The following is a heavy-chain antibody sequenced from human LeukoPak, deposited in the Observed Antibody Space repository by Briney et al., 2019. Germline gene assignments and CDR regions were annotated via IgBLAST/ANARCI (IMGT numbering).Heavy chain of an antibody. J-gene: IGHJ3*02. Sequence: PSETLSLTCTVSGGSISSYYWSWIRQPAGKGLEWIGSIYYSGSTYYNPSLKSRVTISVDTSKNQFSLKLSSVTAADTAVYYCARDPERHGVNAFDIWGQGTMVTVSS. D-gene: IGHD2-8*01. V-gene: IGHV4-4*07. CDR2: IYYSGST. CDR1: GGSISSYY. CDR3: ARDPERHGVNAFDI.